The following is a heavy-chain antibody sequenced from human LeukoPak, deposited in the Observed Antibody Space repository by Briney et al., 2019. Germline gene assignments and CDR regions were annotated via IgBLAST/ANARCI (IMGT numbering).Heavy chain of an antibody. J-gene: IGHJ4*02. D-gene: IGHD5-24*01. CDR2: INHSGST. CDR3: ARDGRGGYNPFDY. V-gene: IGHV4-34*01. Sequence: SETLSLTCAVYGGSFSGYSWSWIRQPPGKGLEWIGEINHSGSTNYNPSLKSRVTISVDTSKNQFSLKLSSVTAADTAVYYCARDGRGGYNPFDYWGQGTLVTVSS. CDR1: GGSFSGYS.